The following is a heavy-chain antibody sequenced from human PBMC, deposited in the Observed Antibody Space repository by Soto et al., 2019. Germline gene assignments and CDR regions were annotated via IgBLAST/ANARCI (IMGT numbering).Heavy chain of an antibody. CDR1: GYTFTSYD. Sequence: QVQLVQSGAEVKKPGASVKVSCKASGYTFTSYDINWVRQATGQGLEWMGWMNPNSGNTGYAQKFQGRVTMTRNTSISTAYMELSSLRSEDTAVYYCARVSEGDYGDPDAFDIWGQGTMVTVSS. CDR3: ARVSEGDYGDPDAFDI. J-gene: IGHJ3*02. V-gene: IGHV1-8*01. D-gene: IGHD4-17*01. CDR2: MNPNSGNT.